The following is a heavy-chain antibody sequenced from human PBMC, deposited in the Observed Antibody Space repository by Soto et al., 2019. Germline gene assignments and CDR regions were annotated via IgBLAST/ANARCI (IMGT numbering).Heavy chain of an antibody. CDR2: IRSKANSYAT. CDR1: GFTFSGSA. D-gene: IGHD2-15*01. Sequence: EVQLVESGGGLVQPGGSLKLSCAASGFTFSGSAMHWVRQASGKGLEWVGRIRSKANSYATAYAASVKGRFTISRDDSKSTAYLQMNSLKTEDTAVYYCTRHGDCSGGSCYSPYSPNWGQGTLVTVSS. V-gene: IGHV3-73*02. CDR3: TRHGDCSGGSCYSPYSPN. J-gene: IGHJ4*02.